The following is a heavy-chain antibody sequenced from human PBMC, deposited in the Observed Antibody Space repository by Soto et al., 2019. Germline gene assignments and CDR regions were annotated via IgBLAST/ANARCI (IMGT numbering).Heavy chain of an antibody. D-gene: IGHD4-17*01. V-gene: IGHV4-31*03. Sequence: SETLSLTCTVSGGSISSGGYYWSWIRQHPGKGLEWIGYIYYSGSTYYNPSLKSRVTISVDTSKNQFSLKLSSVTAADTAVYYCARGGATVMIDYWGQGTLVTVSS. CDR3: ARGGATVMIDY. CDR2: IYYSGST. J-gene: IGHJ4*02. CDR1: GGSISSGGYY.